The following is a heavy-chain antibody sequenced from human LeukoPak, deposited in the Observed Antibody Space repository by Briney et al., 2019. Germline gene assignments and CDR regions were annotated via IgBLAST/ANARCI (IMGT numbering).Heavy chain of an antibody. J-gene: IGHJ6*02. CDR1: GYTFTSYG. Sequence: ASAKVSCKASGYTFTSYGISWVRQAPGQGLEWMGWISAYNGNTNYAQKLQGRVTMTTDTSTSTAYMELRSLRSDDTAVYYCARDQTNYYDSSGYYRGYYGMDVWGQGTTVTVSS. V-gene: IGHV1-18*01. CDR2: ISAYNGNT. CDR3: ARDQTNYYDSSGYYRGYYGMDV. D-gene: IGHD3-22*01.